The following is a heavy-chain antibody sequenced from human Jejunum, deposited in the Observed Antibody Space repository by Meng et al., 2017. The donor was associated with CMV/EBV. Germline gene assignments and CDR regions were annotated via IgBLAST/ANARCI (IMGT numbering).Heavy chain of an antibody. Sequence: VQLQDLGPGLEQPSEPLSLTCPVYGVSVNNDYWSWIRQSAGKGLEWIGRFYSSDTYNYHPSLDSRVTMSLDTSKNQFSLNLRSVTAADTALYFCARGGIFRGIDYWGQGTLVTVSS. CDR3: ARGGIFRGIDY. CDR2: FYSSDTY. V-gene: IGHV4-4*07. CDR1: GVSVNNDY. D-gene: IGHD3-10*01. J-gene: IGHJ4*02.